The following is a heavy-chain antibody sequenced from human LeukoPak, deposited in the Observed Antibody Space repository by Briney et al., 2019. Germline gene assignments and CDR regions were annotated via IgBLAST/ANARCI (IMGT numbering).Heavy chain of an antibody. V-gene: IGHV3-48*01. CDR1: GFTFSSFH. Sequence: KPGGSLRLSCAASGFTFSSFHINWVRQAPGKGLEWPSYISRDSTTIYYADSVKGRFTISRDNAKNSLYLQMNSLRAEDTAVYHCATDYYDSSGYYTGSYWGQGTLVTVSS. CDR2: ISRDSTTI. J-gene: IGHJ4*02. D-gene: IGHD3-22*01. CDR3: ATDYYDSSGYYTGSY.